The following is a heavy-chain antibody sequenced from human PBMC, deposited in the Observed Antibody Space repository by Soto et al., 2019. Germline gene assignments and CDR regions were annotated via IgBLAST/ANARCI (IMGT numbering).Heavy chain of an antibody. D-gene: IGHD1-20*01. CDR3: ARVITGFEDWFDP. V-gene: IGHV1-18*01. J-gene: IGHJ5*02. CDR2: ISAYTETP. CDR1: GYTFTNFG. Sequence: ASVKVSCKASGYTFTNFGVTWVRRAPGQGLEWMGWISAYTETPNYAQKFQGRVTMTIDTSTSTAYMDLRSLTSDDTAVYYCARVITGFEDWFDPWGQLTMFTVSS.